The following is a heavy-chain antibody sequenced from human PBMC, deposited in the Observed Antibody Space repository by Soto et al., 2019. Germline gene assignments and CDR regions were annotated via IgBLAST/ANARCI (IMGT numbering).Heavy chain of an antibody. J-gene: IGHJ6*02. V-gene: IGHV3-9*01. CDR2: ISWNSGSI. D-gene: IGHD6-13*01. CDR1: GFTFDDYA. CDR3: AKDFSWYDYGMDV. Sequence: VQLVESGGGLVQPGRSLRLSCAASGFTFDDYAMHWVRQAPGKGLEWVSGISWNSGSIGYADSVKGRFTISRDNAKNSLYLQMNSLRAEDTALYYCAKDFSWYDYGMDVWGQGTTVTVSS.